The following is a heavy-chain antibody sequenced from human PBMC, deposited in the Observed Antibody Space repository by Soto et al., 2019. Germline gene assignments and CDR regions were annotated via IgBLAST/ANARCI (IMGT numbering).Heavy chain of an antibody. CDR1: GGSISSGDYY. Sequence: LSLTCTVSGGSISSGDYYWSWIRQPPGKGLEWIGYIYYSGSTYYNPSLKSRVTISVDTSKNQFSLKLSSVTAADTAVYYCARVLSRLTIFGVVIPNWFDPWGQGTLVTVSS. J-gene: IGHJ5*02. CDR3: ARVLSRLTIFGVVIPNWFDP. CDR2: IYYSGST. D-gene: IGHD3-3*01. V-gene: IGHV4-30-4*01.